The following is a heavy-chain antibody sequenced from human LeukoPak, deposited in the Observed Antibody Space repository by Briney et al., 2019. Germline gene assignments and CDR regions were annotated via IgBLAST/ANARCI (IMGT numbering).Heavy chain of an antibody. J-gene: IGHJ6*02. V-gene: IGHV1-2*02. CDR3: ARALDVPLWFGSYYYYYYGMDV. CDR2: INPNSGGT. Sequence: ASVKVSCKASGYTFTGYYMHWVRQAPGQGLEWMGWINPNSGGTNYAQKFQGRVTMTRDTSISTAYMELSRLRSDDTAVYYCARALDVPLWFGSYYYYYYGMDVWGQGTTVTVSS. D-gene: IGHD3-10*01. CDR1: GYTFTGYY.